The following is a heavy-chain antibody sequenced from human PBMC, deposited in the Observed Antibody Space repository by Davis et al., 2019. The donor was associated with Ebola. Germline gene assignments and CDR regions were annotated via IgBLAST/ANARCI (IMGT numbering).Heavy chain of an antibody. D-gene: IGHD3-9*01. V-gene: IGHV1-18*01. J-gene: IGHJ6*02. CDR2: ISAYNGNT. CDR1: GYTFTSYG. Sequence: ASVKVSCKASGYTFTSYGISWVRQAPGQGLEWMGWISAYNGNTNYAQKLQGRVTMTTDTSTSTAYMELRSLRSDDTAVYYCARDKRYFDWLLNLMDVWGQGTTVTVSS. CDR3: ARDKRYFDWLLNLMDV.